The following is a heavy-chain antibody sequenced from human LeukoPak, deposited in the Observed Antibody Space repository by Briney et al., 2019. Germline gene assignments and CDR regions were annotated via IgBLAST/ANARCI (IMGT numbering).Heavy chain of an antibody. CDR2: VDYSGCS. Sequence: SETLSLTCTVSGDSFSSVTDYWAWIRQPPGKGLDGIASVDYSGCSYYNPSLESRVAISADMSKNQFSLKLTSVTGADTAVYYCAGERGEEYSSGWYKTNYFDNWGQGIRVTVSS. V-gene: IGHV4-39*07. CDR3: AGERGEEYSSGWYKTNYFDN. J-gene: IGHJ4*02. D-gene: IGHD6-19*01. CDR1: GDSFSSVTDY.